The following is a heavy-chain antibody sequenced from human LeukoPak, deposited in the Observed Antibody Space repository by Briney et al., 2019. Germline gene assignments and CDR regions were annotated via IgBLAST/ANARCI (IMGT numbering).Heavy chain of an antibody. CDR3: SRVAVAGNDY. J-gene: IGHJ4*02. CDR1: GFTFSNAW. Sequence: GGSLRLSCAASGFTFSNAWMSWVRQAPGKGLEWDGRIKSKTDSGTTNYAAPVKGRFTISRDDSKNTLYLQMNSLKTEDTAVYYCSRVAVAGNDYWGQGTLVTVSS. CDR2: IKSKTDSGTT. D-gene: IGHD6-19*01. V-gene: IGHV3-15*01.